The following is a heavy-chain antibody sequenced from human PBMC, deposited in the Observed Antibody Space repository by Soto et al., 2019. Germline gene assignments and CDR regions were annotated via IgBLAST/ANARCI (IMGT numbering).Heavy chain of an antibody. Sequence: SETLSLTCTVSGGSISSYYWSWVRQPPGKGLEWIGYMYNTGSTIYNPSLKSRVTISVDTSKNQFSLKLNSVTAADTAVYYCARDLWGYCGADCYPLDVWGQGTTVTVSS. J-gene: IGHJ6*02. V-gene: IGHV4-59*01. CDR2: MYNTGST. D-gene: IGHD2-21*02. CDR1: GGSISSYY. CDR3: ARDLWGYCGADCYPLDV.